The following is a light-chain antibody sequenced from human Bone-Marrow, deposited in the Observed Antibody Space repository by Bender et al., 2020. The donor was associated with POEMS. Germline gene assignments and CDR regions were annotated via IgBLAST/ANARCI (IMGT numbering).Light chain of an antibody. CDR1: SSDVGGYNL. V-gene: IGLV2-23*02. CDR2: EVD. J-gene: IGLJ3*02. CDR3: CSTAASATWV. Sequence: QSALTQPASVSGSPGQSITISCTGTSSDVGGYNLVSWYQHHPGKAPKFLIYEVDKRPSGVSNRFSGSKSGYTASLTISLLQAEDAADYYCCSTAASATWVFGGGTKLTVL.